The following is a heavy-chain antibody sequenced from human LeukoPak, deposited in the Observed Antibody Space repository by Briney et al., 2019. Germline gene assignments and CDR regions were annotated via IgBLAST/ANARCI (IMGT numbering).Heavy chain of an antibody. CDR3: ARYFGGTYHYFDY. Sequence: SETLSLTCTVSGGSISSGSDYWGWIRPPPGKGLEWIGSFHYSGSTYYNPSLKSRVTISVDTSKNQFSLKLSSVTAADTAVYYCARYFGGTYHYFDYWGLGTLVTVSS. V-gene: IGHV4-39*01. D-gene: IGHD1-26*01. CDR1: GGSISSGSDY. CDR2: FHYSGST. J-gene: IGHJ4*02.